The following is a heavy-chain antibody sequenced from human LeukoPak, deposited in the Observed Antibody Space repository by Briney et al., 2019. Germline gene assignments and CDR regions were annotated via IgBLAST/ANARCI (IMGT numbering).Heavy chain of an antibody. J-gene: IGHJ4*02. CDR1: GYTFTGYY. CDR3: ARKKTYDSSGYYDY. D-gene: IGHD3-22*01. Sequence: ASVKVSCKASGYTFTGYYMHWVRQAPGQGLEWMGWIKPNNGGTNYAQKFQGRVTMTRDTSISTAYMELSRLRSDDTAVYYCARKKTYDSSGYYDYWGQGTLVTVSS. V-gene: IGHV1-2*02. CDR2: IKPNNGGT.